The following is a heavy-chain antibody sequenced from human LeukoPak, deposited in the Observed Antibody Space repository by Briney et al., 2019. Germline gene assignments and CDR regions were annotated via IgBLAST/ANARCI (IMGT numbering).Heavy chain of an antibody. Sequence: WETLSLTCSVSGYSLSSGYYGTCLRQPPGKGLECIASIYHSGSTSYNPSLKSRVTISVDTSKNQFSLKLSSVTAADTAVYYCARDIYCSGGSCHGNWFDPWGQGTLVTVSS. CDR2: IYHSGST. V-gene: IGHV4-38-2*02. CDR1: GYSLSSGYY. CDR3: ARDIYCSGGSCHGNWFDP. D-gene: IGHD2-15*01. J-gene: IGHJ5*02.